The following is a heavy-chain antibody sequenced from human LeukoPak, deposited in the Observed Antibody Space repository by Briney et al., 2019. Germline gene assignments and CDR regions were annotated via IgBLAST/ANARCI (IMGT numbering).Heavy chain of an antibody. Sequence: PGGSLRLSCAASGFTFSSYSMNWVRQAPGKGLEWVSSISSSSSYIYYADSVKGRFTISRDNAKNSLYLQMNSLRAEDTAVYYCARDGEYCSSTSCYYNWFDPWGQGTLDTVSS. CDR2: ISSSSSYI. CDR3: ARDGEYCSSTSCYYNWFDP. D-gene: IGHD2-2*01. CDR1: GFTFSSYS. J-gene: IGHJ5*02. V-gene: IGHV3-21*01.